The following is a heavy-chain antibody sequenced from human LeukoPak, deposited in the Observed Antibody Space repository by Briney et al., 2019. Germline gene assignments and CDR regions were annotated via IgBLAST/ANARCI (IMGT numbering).Heavy chain of an antibody. CDR3: ARVDSSGWTYYYYYGMDV. V-gene: IGHV3-13*01. Sequence: GGSLRLFCAASGFTFSSYDMHWVRQATGKGLEWVSAIGTAGDTYYPGSVKGRFTISRENAKNSLYLQMNSLRAGDTAVYYCARVDSSGWTYYYYYGMDVWGQGTTVTVSS. CDR1: GFTFSSYD. J-gene: IGHJ6*02. D-gene: IGHD6-19*01. CDR2: IGTAGDT.